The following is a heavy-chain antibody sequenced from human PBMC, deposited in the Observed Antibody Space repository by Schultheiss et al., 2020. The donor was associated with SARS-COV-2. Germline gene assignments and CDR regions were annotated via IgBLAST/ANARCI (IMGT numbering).Heavy chain of an antibody. J-gene: IGHJ4*02. CDR2: ISYDGSNK. Sequence: GGSLRLSCAASGFTFSSYGMHWVRQAPGKGLEWVAVISYDGSNKYYADSVKGRFTISRDNSKNTLYLQMNSLRAEDTAVYYCARDQSGSYYNFDYWGQGTLVTVSS. CDR1: GFTFSSYG. CDR3: ARDQSGSYYNFDY. V-gene: IGHV3-30*03. D-gene: IGHD3-10*01.